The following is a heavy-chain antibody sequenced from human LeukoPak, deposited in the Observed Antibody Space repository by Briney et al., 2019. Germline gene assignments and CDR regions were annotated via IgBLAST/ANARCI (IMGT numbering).Heavy chain of an antibody. V-gene: IGHV1-24*01. J-gene: IGHJ6*03. CDR3: ATDLPPLQRRFYYYYMDV. Sequence: ASVKVSCKVSGYTLTELSMHWVRQAPGKGLEWMGGFDPEDGETIYAQKFQGRVTMTEDTFTDTAYMELSSLRSEDTAVYYCATDLPPLQRRFYYYYMDVWGKGTTVTVSS. D-gene: IGHD3-3*01. CDR2: FDPEDGET. CDR1: GYTLTELS.